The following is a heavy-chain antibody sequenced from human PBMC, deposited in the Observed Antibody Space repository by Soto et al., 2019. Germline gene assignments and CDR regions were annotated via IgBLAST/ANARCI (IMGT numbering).Heavy chain of an antibody. J-gene: IGHJ4*02. V-gene: IGHV1-69*13. D-gene: IGHD3-22*01. CDR3: AGLGSYYYDSSGSDY. CDR1: GYTFTSYD. Sequence: GASVKVSCKASGYTFTSYDINWVRQATGQGLEWMGWMNPNSGTANYAQKFQGRVTITADESTSTAYMELSSLRSEDTAVYYCAGLGSYYYDSSGSDYWGQGTLVTVSS. CDR2: MNPNSGTA.